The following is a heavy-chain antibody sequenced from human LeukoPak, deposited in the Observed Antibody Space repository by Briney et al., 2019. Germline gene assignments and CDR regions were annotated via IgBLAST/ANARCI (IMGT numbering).Heavy chain of an antibody. V-gene: IGHV3-66*02. CDR3: ARGAGVSHYYYYAMDI. D-gene: IGHD2-21*01. Sequence: PGGSLRLSCAASTFTVIDHYMAWVRQAPGRGLEWVAAIYPGGSTYYADSVKGRFTISGDKSKNTLYLQMNTLGAEETAVYYCARGAGVSHYYYYAMDIWGQGTTVTVSS. J-gene: IGHJ6*02. CDR1: TFTVIDHY. CDR2: IYPGGST.